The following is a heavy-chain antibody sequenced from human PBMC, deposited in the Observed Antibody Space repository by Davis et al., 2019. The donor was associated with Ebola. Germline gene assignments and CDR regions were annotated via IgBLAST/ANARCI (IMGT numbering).Heavy chain of an antibody. CDR3: AHDSY. Sequence: SLKISCAASGFTFDDYAMHWVRQAPGKGLEWVSGISWNSGSIGYADSVKGRFTISRDNAKNSLYLQMNSLRAEDTAVYYCAHDSYWGQGTLVTVSS. CDR2: ISWNSGSI. J-gene: IGHJ4*02. CDR1: GFTFDDYA. V-gene: IGHV3-9*01.